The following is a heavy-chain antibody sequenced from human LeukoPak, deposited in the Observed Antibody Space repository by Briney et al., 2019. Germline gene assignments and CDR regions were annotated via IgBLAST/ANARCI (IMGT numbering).Heavy chain of an antibody. V-gene: IGHV4-34*01. Sequence: PSETLSLTCAVYGGSFSGYYWSWIRQPPGKGLEWIGEINHSGSTNYNPSLKSRVTISVDTSKNQFSLKLSSVTAADTAVYYCARGSPYAGLSLDYWGQGTLVTVSS. J-gene: IGHJ4*02. CDR3: ARGSPYAGLSLDY. D-gene: IGHD4-23*01. CDR2: INHSGST. CDR1: GGSFSGYY.